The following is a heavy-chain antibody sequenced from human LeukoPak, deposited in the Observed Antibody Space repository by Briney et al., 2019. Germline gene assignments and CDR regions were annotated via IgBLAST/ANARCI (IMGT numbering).Heavy chain of an antibody. V-gene: IGHV4-59*01. CDR2: IYYSGST. CDR1: GGSISSYY. J-gene: IGHJ6*03. D-gene: IGHD6-6*01. Sequence: SETLSLTCTVSGGSISSYYWSWIRRPPGKGLEWIGYIYYSGSTNYNPSLKSRVTISVDTSKNQFSLKLSSVTAADTAVYYCARDPGSSGYYYYMDVWGKGTTVTVSS. CDR3: ARDPGSSGYYYYMDV.